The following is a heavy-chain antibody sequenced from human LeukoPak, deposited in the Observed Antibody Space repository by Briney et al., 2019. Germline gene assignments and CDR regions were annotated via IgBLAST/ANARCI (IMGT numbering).Heavy chain of an antibody. J-gene: IGHJ5*02. D-gene: IGHD3-10*01. V-gene: IGHV1-69*13. CDR2: IIPIFGTA. CDR1: GGTFSSYA. Sequence: SVKVSCKASGGTFSSYAISWVRQAPGQGLEWMGGIIPIFGTANYALKFQGRVTITADESTSTAYMELSSLRSEDTAVYYCARLRSGWFDPWGQGTLVTVSS. CDR3: ARLRSGWFDP.